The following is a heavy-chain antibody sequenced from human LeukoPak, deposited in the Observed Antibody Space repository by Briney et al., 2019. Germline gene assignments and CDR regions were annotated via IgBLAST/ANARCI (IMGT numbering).Heavy chain of an antibody. D-gene: IGHD1-26*01. Sequence: GGSLRLSCAASGFTVSSNYTSWVRQAPGKGLEWVSVSYSGGSSYYADSVKGRFTISRDNSKNTLYLQMNSLRAEDTAVYYCARGGSYLSAFDIWGQGTMVTVSS. V-gene: IGHV3-53*01. CDR1: GFTVSSNY. J-gene: IGHJ3*02. CDR3: ARGGSYLSAFDI. CDR2: SYSGGSS.